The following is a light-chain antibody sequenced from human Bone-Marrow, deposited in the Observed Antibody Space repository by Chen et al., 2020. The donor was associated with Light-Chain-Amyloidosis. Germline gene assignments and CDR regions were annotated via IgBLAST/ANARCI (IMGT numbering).Light chain of an antibody. Sequence: QSVLTPPPSVSGAPGQRVTISCPGSSSNIGAGYDVHWYQQLPGTAPKLLIYSHSNRPSGVPDRFSGSKSGTSASLAITGLQAEDEADYYCQSYDRTLSGVVFGGGTKLSVL. CDR2: SHS. CDR3: QSYDRTLSGVV. CDR1: SSNIGAGYD. J-gene: IGLJ2*01. V-gene: IGLV1-40*01.